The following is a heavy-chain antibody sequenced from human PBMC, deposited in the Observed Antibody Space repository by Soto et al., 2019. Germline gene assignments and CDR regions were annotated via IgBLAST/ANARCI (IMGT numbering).Heavy chain of an antibody. J-gene: IGHJ3*02. CDR2: IIPVFGTA. V-gene: IGHV1-69*01. Sequence: QVQLVQSGAEVKKPGSSVKVSCKASGGTFSSYAISWVRQAPGQGLEWMGGIIPVFGTANYAQKFQGRVTITGDESTSTAYMELSSLKSDHTAVYYCARAPHGSQGGFFDIWGQGTMVTVSS. CDR1: GGTFSSYA. D-gene: IGHD3-16*01. CDR3: ARAPHGSQGGFFDI.